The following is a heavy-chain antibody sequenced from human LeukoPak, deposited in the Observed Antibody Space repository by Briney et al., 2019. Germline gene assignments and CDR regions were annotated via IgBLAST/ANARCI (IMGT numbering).Heavy chain of an antibody. CDR1: GFNFSSYG. CDR3: ARDAGYSSSWRTDYYYMDV. D-gene: IGHD6-13*01. V-gene: IGHV3-33*01. CDR2: IWYDGSNK. J-gene: IGHJ6*03. Sequence: SGRSLRLSCAASGFNFSSYGMHWVRQAPGKGLEWVAVIWYDGSNKYYADSVKGRFTISRDNSKNTLYLQMNSLRAEDTAVYYCARDAGYSSSWRTDYYYMDVWGKGTTVTVSS.